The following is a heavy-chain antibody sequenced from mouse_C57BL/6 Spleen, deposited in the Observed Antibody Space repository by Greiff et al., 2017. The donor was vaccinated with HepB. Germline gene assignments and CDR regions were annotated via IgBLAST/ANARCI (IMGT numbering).Heavy chain of an antibody. CDR3: ARDRGEGNFDY. Sequence: VKLQQSGAELVRPGTSVKVSCKASGYAFTNYLIEWVKQRPGQGLEWIGVINPGSGGTNYNEKFKGKATLTADKSSSTAYMQLSSLTSEDSAVYFCARDRGEGNFDYWGQGTTLTVSS. D-gene: IGHD2-14*01. CDR2: INPGSGGT. V-gene: IGHV1-54*01. CDR1: GYAFTNYL. J-gene: IGHJ2*01.